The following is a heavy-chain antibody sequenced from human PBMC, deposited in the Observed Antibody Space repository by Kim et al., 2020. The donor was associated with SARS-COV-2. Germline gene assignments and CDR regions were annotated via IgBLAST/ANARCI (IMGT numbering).Heavy chain of an antibody. Sequence: GGSLRLSCAASGFTFSNAWMNWVRQAPGKGLEWIGRIKSRTDGATTDYAAPVKGRFTISRDDSKNTLYLQMNSLKTEDTAVYFCTTYLSGSWGQGTLVTVSS. CDR3: TTYLSGS. J-gene: IGHJ5*02. D-gene: IGHD3-16*02. V-gene: IGHV3-15*01. CDR1: GFTFSNAW. CDR2: IKSRTDGATT.